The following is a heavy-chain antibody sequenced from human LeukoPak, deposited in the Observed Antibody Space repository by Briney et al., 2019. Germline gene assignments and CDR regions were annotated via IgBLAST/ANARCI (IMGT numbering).Heavy chain of an antibody. J-gene: IGHJ4*02. CDR2: ISGSGEST. V-gene: IGHV3-23*01. CDR3: ANERITVAGHPFGY. CDR1: GFTFSSYV. D-gene: IGHD6-19*01. Sequence: GGSLRLSCAASGFTFSSYVMSWVRQAPGKGLEWVSGISGSGESTYYADSVKGRFTISRDNSKNTLYLQINSLRAEDTAAYYCANERITVAGHPFGYWGQGTLVTVSS.